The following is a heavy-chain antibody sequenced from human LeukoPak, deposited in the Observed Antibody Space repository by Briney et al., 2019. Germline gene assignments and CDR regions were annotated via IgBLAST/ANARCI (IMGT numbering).Heavy chain of an antibody. CDR3: ARDKAVRGVIIGTNWFDP. D-gene: IGHD3-10*01. CDR2: ISSSGGTI. CDR1: GFTFSDYY. Sequence: GGSRRLSCAASGFTFSDYYMSWIRQAPGKGLEWVSYISSSGGTIYYADSVKGRFTISRDNAKNSLYLQMNSLRAEDTAVYYCARDKAVRGVIIGTNWFDPWGQGTLVTVSS. V-gene: IGHV3-11*01. J-gene: IGHJ5*02.